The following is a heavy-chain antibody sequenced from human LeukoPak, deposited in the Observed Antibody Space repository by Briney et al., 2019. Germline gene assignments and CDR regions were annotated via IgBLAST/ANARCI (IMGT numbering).Heavy chain of an antibody. Sequence: PGGSLRLSCSASGFTFSSYTMIWVRQAPGMGLEWVSSISSSRTSIYYADSVKGRFTISRDNAKNSLYLQMNSLRAEDTSVYYCATEGRSTTPGYWGQGTLVIVSS. CDR3: ATEGRSTTPGY. V-gene: IGHV3-21*01. CDR2: ISSSRTSI. CDR1: GFTFSSYT. J-gene: IGHJ4*02. D-gene: IGHD6-13*01.